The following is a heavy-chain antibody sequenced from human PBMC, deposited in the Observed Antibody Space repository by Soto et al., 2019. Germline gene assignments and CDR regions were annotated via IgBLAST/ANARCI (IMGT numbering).Heavy chain of an antibody. D-gene: IGHD3-22*01. CDR2: ISGSGGST. Sequence: EVQLLESGGGLVQPGGSLRLSCAASGFTFSSYAMSWVRQAPGKGLEWVSAISGSGGSTYYADSVKGRFTISRDNSKNTLYLQMNRLRAEDTAVYYCAKHVIGSLGITMIVVAKAIDYWGQGTLVTVSS. CDR1: GFTFSSYA. J-gene: IGHJ4*02. V-gene: IGHV3-23*01. CDR3: AKHVIGSLGITMIVVAKAIDY.